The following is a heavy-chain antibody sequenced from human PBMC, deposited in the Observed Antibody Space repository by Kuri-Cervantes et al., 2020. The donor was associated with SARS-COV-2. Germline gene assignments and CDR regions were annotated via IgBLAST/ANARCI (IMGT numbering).Heavy chain of an antibody. V-gene: IGHV1-69*05. J-gene: IGHJ6*03. D-gene: IGHD1/OR15-1a*01. CDR1: GGTFSSYA. CDR3: ARERGTSYYYYYMDV. CDR2: IIPIFGTA. Sequence: PVHVSCKASGGTFSSYAISCVRQAPGQGLEGMGGIIPIFGTANYAQKFQGRVTITTDESTSTAYMELRSLRSDDTAVYYCARERGTSYYYYYMDVWGKGTTVTVSS.